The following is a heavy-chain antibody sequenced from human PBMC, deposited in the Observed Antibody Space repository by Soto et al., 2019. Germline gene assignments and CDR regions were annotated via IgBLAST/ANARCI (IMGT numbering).Heavy chain of an antibody. D-gene: IGHD2-2*01. CDR3: AKGDGASYCSSASCSIDY. CDR1: GFTFSSYG. V-gene: IGHV3-30*18. J-gene: IGHJ4*02. CDR2: ISYDGSNK. Sequence: QVQLVESGGGVVQPGRSLRLSCAASGFTFSSYGMHWVGQAPGKGLEWVAVISYDGSNKYYADSVKGRFTISRDNSKNTLYLQMNSLRAEDTALYYCAKGDGASYCSSASCSIDYWGQGTLVTVSP.